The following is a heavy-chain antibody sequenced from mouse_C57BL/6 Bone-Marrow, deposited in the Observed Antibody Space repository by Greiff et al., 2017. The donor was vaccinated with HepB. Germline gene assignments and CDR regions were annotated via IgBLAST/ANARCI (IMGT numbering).Heavy chain of an antibody. Sequence: EVHLVESGGDLVKPGGSLKLSCAASGFTFSSYGMSWVRQTPDKRLEWVATISSGGSYTYYPDSVKGRFTISRDNAKNTLYLQMSSLKSDDTAMYYCARTSGYYYGSSFDYWGQGTTLTVSS. D-gene: IGHD1-1*01. CDR2: ISSGGSYT. V-gene: IGHV5-6*01. CDR3: ARTSGYYYGSSFDY. J-gene: IGHJ2*01. CDR1: GFTFSSYG.